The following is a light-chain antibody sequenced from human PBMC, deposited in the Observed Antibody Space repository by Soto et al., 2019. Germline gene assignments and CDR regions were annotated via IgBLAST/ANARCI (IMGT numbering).Light chain of an antibody. V-gene: IGLV2-11*01. Sequence: QSALTQPRSVSGSPGQSVTISCTGTSSDVGVYNYVSWYQQYPGKAPKIMIYDVSKRPSGVPDRFSGSKSDNTDSLTISGLQTEDEADYYCCSYAGSYTFVFGIGTKLTVL. J-gene: IGLJ1*01. CDR2: DVS. CDR3: CSYAGSYTFV. CDR1: SSDVGVYNY.